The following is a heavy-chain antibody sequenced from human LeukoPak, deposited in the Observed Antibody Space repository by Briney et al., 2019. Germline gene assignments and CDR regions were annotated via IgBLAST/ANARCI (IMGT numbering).Heavy chain of an antibody. V-gene: IGHV3-30-3*01. Sequence: GGSLRLSCAASGFTFSNYAMSWVRQAPGKGLEWVAVISYDGSNKYYADSVKGRFTISRDNSKNTLYLQMNSLRAEDTAVYYCARGGSSFAPQDVWGKGTTVTVSS. CDR1: GFTFSNYA. D-gene: IGHD6-6*01. CDR3: ARGGSSFAPQDV. CDR2: ISYDGSNK. J-gene: IGHJ6*04.